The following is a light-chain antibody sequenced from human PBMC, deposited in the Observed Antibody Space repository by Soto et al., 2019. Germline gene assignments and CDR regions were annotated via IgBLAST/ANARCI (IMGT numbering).Light chain of an antibody. Sequence: HSALTQATSVSGSTGQSISISCTGTSNNIGDSNFVSWYRQYPGGAPRLLLHGVTYRPSDVSTRFSGSKSGSTASLPISGLQADDEADYYCSSYTSLNAVIFGGGTKLTVL. CDR2: GVT. CDR3: SSYTSLNAVI. V-gene: IGLV2-14*01. CDR1: SNNIGDSNF. J-gene: IGLJ2*01.